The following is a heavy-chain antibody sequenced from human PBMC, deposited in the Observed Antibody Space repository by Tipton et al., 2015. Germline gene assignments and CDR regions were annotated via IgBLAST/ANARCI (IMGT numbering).Heavy chain of an antibody. V-gene: IGHV3-21*01. CDR2: ISSRTSYI. Sequence: GLVKPSETLSLTCTVSGGSIRSSSYYWGWIRQPPGKGLEWVSSISSRTSYIYYADSVKGRFTISRDNAKNALYLQMNSLRAEDTAVYYCARGGDYDDSSGEFDYWGQGTLVTVSS. D-gene: IGHD3-22*01. CDR1: GGSIRSSS. CDR3: ARGGDYDDSSGEFDY. J-gene: IGHJ4*02.